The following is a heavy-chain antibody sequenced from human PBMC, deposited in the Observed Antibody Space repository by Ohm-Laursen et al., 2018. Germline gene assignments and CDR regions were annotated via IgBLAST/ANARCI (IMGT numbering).Heavy chain of an antibody. CDR3: ARIRIGVRGVNWFDP. CDR1: GDSINNYY. CDR2: IFTSGTT. D-gene: IGHD3-10*01. Sequence: TLSLTCTVSGDSINNYYWSWIRQPAGKGLEWIGRIFTSGTTNYNPSLNSRVTMSVDTSKNQFSLNLSSVTAADTAVYYCARIRIGVRGVNWFDPWGQGTLVTVSS. J-gene: IGHJ5*02. V-gene: IGHV4-4*07.